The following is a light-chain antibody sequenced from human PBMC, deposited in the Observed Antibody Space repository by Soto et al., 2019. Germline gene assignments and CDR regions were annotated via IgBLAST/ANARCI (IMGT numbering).Light chain of an antibody. J-gene: IGKJ2*01. V-gene: IGKV3-20*01. CDR3: QQYGSSSYT. CDR2: GAS. Sequence: EIVLTQSPGTLFLSPGERATLSCRASQSVSSSYLAWYQQRPGQAPRLLSYGASSRATGIPDRFSGSGYGTDFTLTISRLEPEDFAVYYCQQYGSSSYTFGQGTKLEIK. CDR1: QSVSSSY.